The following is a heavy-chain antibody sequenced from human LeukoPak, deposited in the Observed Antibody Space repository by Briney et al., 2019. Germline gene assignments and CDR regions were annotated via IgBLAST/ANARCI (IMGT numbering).Heavy chain of an antibody. V-gene: IGHV4-59*08. Sequence: SETLSLTCTVSGGSISSYYWSWIRQPPGKGLEWIGYIYYSGSTNYNPSLKSRVTISVDTSKNQFSLRLSSVTAADTAVYYCARRTGGPGSYWPPDIWGQGTMVTVSS. CDR2: IYYSGST. J-gene: IGHJ3*02. CDR3: ARRTGGPGSYWPPDI. CDR1: GGSISSYY. D-gene: IGHD3-10*01.